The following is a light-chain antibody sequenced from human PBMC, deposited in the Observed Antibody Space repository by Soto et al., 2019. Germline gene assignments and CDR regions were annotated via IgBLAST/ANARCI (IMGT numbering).Light chain of an antibody. V-gene: IGKV1-12*01. J-gene: IGKJ4*01. CDR3: QQTNTFPLT. CDR2: GAS. CDR1: QDITWW. Sequence: DIQMTQSPSSVSGSVGDRVTITCRASQDITWWLAWYQQKPGKAPKLLIYGASSLQSGVPSRFSGSGSETDFTLTISSLQPEDSATYYCQQTNTFPLTFGGGTKVDTK.